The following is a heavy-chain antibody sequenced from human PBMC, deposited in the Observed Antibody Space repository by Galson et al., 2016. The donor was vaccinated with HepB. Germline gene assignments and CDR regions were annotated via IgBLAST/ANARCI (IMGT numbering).Heavy chain of an antibody. V-gene: IGHV1-2*02. CDR2: INPKSGST. Sequence: SVKVSCKASGHTFTDNYIHWVRQAPGQSLEWVGWINPKSGSTYYAQRFQGRVTMTRDTSISTAYMELSRLRNDDTAVYYCARGAYIIVVVGALDYWGQGSLVTVSS. D-gene: IGHD3-22*01. CDR1: GHTFTDNY. J-gene: IGHJ4*02. CDR3: ARGAYIIVVVGALDY.